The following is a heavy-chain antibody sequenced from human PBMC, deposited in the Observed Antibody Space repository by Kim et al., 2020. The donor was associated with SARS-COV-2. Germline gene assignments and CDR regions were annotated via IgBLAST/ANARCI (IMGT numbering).Heavy chain of an antibody. Sequence: GGSLRLSCAASGFTFDDYAMHWVRQLPGKGLEWVAVISGDGTNTYYAGSMKGRFTISRDNNKNSLFLQMNSLTTDDTAVYYCALAFGTSGYADSFQYWGQGILVTVSS. CDR3: ALAFGTSGYADSFQY. CDR2: ISGDGTNT. D-gene: IGHD5-12*01. V-gene: IGHV3-43*02. J-gene: IGHJ4*02. CDR1: GFTFDDYA.